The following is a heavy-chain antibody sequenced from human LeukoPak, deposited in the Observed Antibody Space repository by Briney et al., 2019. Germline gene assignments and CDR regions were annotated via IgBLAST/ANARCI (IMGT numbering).Heavy chain of an antibody. CDR2: IYPGDSAT. CDR1: GYRFTSYW. J-gene: IGHJ3*02. V-gene: IGHV5-51*01. Sequence: GESLKISCKGSGYRFTSYWIGWVRQMPGKGLEWMGIIYPGDSATRYSPSFQGQVTFSADKSITTASLQWSSLKASDTAMYYCARIPDFYYDSSGYSTDTFDIWGQGTMVTVSS. CDR3: ARIPDFYYDSSGYSTDTFDI. D-gene: IGHD3-22*01.